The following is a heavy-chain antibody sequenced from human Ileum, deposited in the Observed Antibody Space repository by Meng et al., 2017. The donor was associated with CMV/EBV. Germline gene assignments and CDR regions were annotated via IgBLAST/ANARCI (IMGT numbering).Heavy chain of an antibody. V-gene: IGHV4-59*01. CDR3: ARGGQCPVVY. Sequence: QLQLPHAVPVLVIPSQTPHPTCAVPGRSSTNCYWSWIRQSPPTGLECIVYIYDRAATSYNPSLKSRVTFSIDMSKNQFSLSLTSVTAADTAIYYCARGGQCPVVYWGQGSLVTVSS. D-gene: IGHD2-15*01. CDR1: GRSSTNCY. J-gene: IGHJ4*01. CDR2: IYDRAAT.